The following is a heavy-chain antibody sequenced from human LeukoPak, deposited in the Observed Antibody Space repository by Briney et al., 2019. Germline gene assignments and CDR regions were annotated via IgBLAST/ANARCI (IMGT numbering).Heavy chain of an antibody. CDR3: ARVSESSWNSLDY. Sequence: GGSLRLSCAASGFTFSSYAMHWVRQAPGKGLEWVAVISYDGSNKYYADSVKGRFTISRDNSKNTLYLQMNSLRAEDTAVYYCARVSESSWNSLDYWGQGTLVTVSS. D-gene: IGHD6-13*01. CDR2: ISYDGSNK. J-gene: IGHJ4*02. V-gene: IGHV3-30*04. CDR1: GFTFSSYA.